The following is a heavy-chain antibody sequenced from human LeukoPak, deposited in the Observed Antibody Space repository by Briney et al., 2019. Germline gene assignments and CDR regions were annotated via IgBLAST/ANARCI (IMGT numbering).Heavy chain of an antibody. Sequence: GRSLRLSCAASGFTFSNYGMHWVRQAPGKWLEWVAVISYDGSNKYYADSVKGRFTISRDNSKNTLYLQMNSLRAEDTAVYYCAKPPGAREATPTYFDYWGQGTLVTVSS. D-gene: IGHD5-12*01. V-gene: IGHV3-30*18. CDR1: GFTFSNYG. J-gene: IGHJ4*02. CDR2: ISYDGSNK. CDR3: AKPPGAREATPTYFDY.